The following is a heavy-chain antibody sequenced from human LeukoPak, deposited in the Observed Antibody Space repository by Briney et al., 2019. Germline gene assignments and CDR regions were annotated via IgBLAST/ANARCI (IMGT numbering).Heavy chain of an antibody. CDR3: AGDRMTTVTNFDY. Sequence: GSSVKVSCKASGCTFSSYAISWVRQAPGQGLEWIGGIIPIFGTAIYAQKFQGRVTITADESTSTAYMELSSLRSEDTAVYYCAGDRMTTVTNFDYWGQGTLVTVSS. J-gene: IGHJ4*02. D-gene: IGHD4-17*01. V-gene: IGHV1-69*01. CDR2: IIPIFGTA. CDR1: GCTFSSYA.